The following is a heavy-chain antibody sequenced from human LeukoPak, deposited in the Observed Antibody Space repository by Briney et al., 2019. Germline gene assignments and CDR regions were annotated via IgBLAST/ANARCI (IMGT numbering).Heavy chain of an antibody. CDR3: ARRDIVVVPAAIRTGGPYYYYYMDV. V-gene: IGHV4-59*11. CDR1: GGSISSHY. Sequence: SETPSLTCTVSGGSISSHYWSWIRQPPGKGLEWIGYIYYSGSTNYNPSLKSRVTISVDTSKNQFSLKLSSVTAADTAVYYCARRDIVVVPAAIRTGGPYYYYYMDVWGKGTTVTVSS. D-gene: IGHD2-2*02. CDR2: IYYSGST. J-gene: IGHJ6*03.